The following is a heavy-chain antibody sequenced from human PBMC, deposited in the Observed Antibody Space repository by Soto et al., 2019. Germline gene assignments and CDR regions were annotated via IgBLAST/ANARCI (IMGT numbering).Heavy chain of an antibody. CDR1: GGTFSSYT. CDR2: IIPILGIA. V-gene: IGHV1-69*02. D-gene: IGHD6-13*01. CDR3: ASLPRYSSSWTFDP. J-gene: IGHJ5*02. Sequence: GASVKVSCKASGGTFSSYTISWVRQAPGQGLEWMGRIIPILGIANHAQKFQGRVTITADKSTSTAYMELSSLRSEDTAVYYCASLPRYSSSWTFDPWGQGTLVTVSS.